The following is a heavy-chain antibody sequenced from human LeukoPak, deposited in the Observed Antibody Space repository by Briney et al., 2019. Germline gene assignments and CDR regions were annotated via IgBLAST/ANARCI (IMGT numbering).Heavy chain of an antibody. Sequence: SETLSLTCAVYGGSFSDYYWSWIRQPPGKGLEWIGEINHSGSTNYDPSLKSRVTISVDKSKNQFSLKLSSVTAADTAVYYCVRDDFVDTAMVRFYYWGQGTLVTVSS. CDR1: GGSFSDYY. CDR3: VRDDFVDTAMVRFYY. J-gene: IGHJ4*02. V-gene: IGHV4-34*01. D-gene: IGHD5-18*01. CDR2: INHSGST.